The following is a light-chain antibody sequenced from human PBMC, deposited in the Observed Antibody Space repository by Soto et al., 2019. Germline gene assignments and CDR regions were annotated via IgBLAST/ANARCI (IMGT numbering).Light chain of an antibody. J-gene: IGKJ3*01. CDR2: AAS. V-gene: IGKV3-20*01. Sequence: EIVLTQSPDTLSLSPGERATLSCRASQSVSSSYLAWYQQKPGQAPRLLIYAASSRANGVPDRFSGRESETDFIFTINRLEPEDSAVYYCQQFGNSPKFSFGPGTKVDIE. CDR1: QSVSSSY. CDR3: QQFGNSPKFS.